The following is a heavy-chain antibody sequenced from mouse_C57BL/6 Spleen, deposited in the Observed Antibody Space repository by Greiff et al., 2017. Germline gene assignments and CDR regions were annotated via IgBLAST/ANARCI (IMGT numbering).Heavy chain of an antibody. CDR1: GFTFSSYA. J-gene: IGHJ4*01. D-gene: IGHD1-1*01. CDR3: ARERGYYYGSREAMDY. Sequence: EVQVVASGGGLVKPGGSLKLSCAASGFTFSSYAMSWVRQTPEKRLEWVATISDGGSYTYYPDNVKGRFTISRDNAKNNLYLQMSHLKSEDTAMYYCARERGYYYGSREAMDYWGQGTSVTVSS. CDR2: ISDGGSYT. V-gene: IGHV5-4*01.